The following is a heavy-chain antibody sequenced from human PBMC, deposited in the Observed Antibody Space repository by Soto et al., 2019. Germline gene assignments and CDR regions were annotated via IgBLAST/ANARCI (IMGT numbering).Heavy chain of an antibody. CDR2: IYYSGST. J-gene: IGHJ4*02. V-gene: IGHV4-59*01. Sequence: SGTLSLTCTVSGGSISSYYWSWIRQPPGKGLEWIGYIYYSGSTNYNPSLKSRVTISVDTSKNQFSLKLSSVTAADTAVYYCARGKSDFDYWGQGTLVTVSS. CDR1: GGSISSYY. CDR3: ARGKSDFDY.